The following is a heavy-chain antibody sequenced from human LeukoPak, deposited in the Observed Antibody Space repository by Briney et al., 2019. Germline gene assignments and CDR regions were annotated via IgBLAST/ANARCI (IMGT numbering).Heavy chain of an antibody. CDR3: ARRPATEGGYFDY. CDR2: IYYSGST. Sequence: SETLSLTCTVSAGSISSSSYYWGWIRQPPGKGLEWIGSIYYSGSTYYNPSLKSRVTISVDTSKNQFSLKLSSVTAADTAVYYCARRPATEGGYFDYWGQGTLVTVSS. V-gene: IGHV4-39*01. J-gene: IGHJ4*02. D-gene: IGHD2-2*01. CDR1: AGSISSSSYY.